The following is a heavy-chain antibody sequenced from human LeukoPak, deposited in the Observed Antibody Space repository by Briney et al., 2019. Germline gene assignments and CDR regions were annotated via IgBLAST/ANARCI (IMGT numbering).Heavy chain of an antibody. CDR2: IYTSGST. Sequence: SETLSLTCTVSGGSISNYYWSWIRQPAGKGLEWIGHIYTSGSTNYNPSPKSRVTMSVDTSKNQFSLNLSSVTAADTAVYHCARGGVDWTFDYWGQGTLVTVSS. J-gene: IGHJ4*02. D-gene: IGHD3-9*01. V-gene: IGHV4-4*07. CDR1: GGSISNYY. CDR3: ARGGVDWTFDY.